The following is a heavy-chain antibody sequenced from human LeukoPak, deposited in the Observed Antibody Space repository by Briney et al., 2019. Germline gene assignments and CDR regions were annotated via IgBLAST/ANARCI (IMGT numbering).Heavy chain of an antibody. Sequence: SETLSLTCTVSGGSISSGSYYWTWIRQDPGKGLEWIGYISKTGKTFSNLSPKSRVTISVDTSKNQFSLKLTSVTAADTAVYFCTRERDYYDNSGYYYSYFDSWGQGTLVTVSS. CDR2: ISKTGKT. D-gene: IGHD3-22*01. J-gene: IGHJ4*02. V-gene: IGHV4-31*03. CDR1: GGSISSGSYY. CDR3: TRERDYYDNSGYYYSYFDS.